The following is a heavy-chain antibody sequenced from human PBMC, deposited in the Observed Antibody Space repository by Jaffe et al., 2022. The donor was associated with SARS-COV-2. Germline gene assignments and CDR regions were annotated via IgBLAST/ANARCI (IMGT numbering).Heavy chain of an antibody. CDR2: IYYSGST. CDR3: ARSWENIAARPFDY. CDR1: GGSVNSYY. Sequence: QVQLQESGPGLVRPSETLSLTCTVSGGSVNSYYWSWVRQPPGKGLEWIGYIYYSGSTNYNPSLKSRVTISLDTSKNQFSLSLRSVTAADTAVYYCARSWENIAARPFDYWGQGTLVAVSS. D-gene: IGHD6-6*01. J-gene: IGHJ4*02. V-gene: IGHV4-59*02.